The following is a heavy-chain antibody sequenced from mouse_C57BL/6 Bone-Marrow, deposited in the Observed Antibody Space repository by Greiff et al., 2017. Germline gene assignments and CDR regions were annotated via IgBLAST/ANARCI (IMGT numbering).Heavy chain of an antibody. J-gene: IGHJ1*03. V-gene: IGHV1-39*01. Sequence: QRVESGPELVKPGASVKISCKASGYSFTDYNMNWVKQSNGKSLEWIGVINPNYGTTSYNQKFKGKATLTVDQSSSTAYMQLNSLTSEDSAVYYCARSYYYGSSYWYFDVWGTGTTVTVSS. CDR1: GYSFTDYN. D-gene: IGHD1-1*01. CDR2: INPNYGTT. CDR3: ARSYYYGSSYWYFDV.